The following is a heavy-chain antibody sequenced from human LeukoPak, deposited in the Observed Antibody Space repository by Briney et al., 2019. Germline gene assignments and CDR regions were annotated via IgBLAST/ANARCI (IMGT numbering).Heavy chain of an antibody. CDR3: ARAYSSSWYVSGKKDNWFDP. CDR1: GGSISSSSYY. V-gene: IGHV4-39*01. D-gene: IGHD6-13*01. Sequence: PLETLSLTCTVSGGSISSSSYYWGWIRQPPGKGLEWIGSIYYSGSTYYNPSPKSRVTISVDTSKNQFSLKLSSVTAADTAVYYCARAYSSSWYVSGKKDNWFDPWGQGTLVTVSS. CDR2: IYYSGST. J-gene: IGHJ5*02.